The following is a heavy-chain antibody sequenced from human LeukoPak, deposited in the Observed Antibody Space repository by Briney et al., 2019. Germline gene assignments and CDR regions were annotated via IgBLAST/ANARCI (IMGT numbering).Heavy chain of an antibody. CDR3: ARRRYNWNAIDY. D-gene: IGHD1-20*01. Sequence: GGSLRLSCAASGFTFSDYAMSWVRQAPGQGLEWVSTISDDGSGTYYADSVKGRFTISRDNAKNSLYLQMNSLRAEDTAVYYCARRRYNWNAIDYWGQGTLVTVSS. CDR1: GFTFSDYA. V-gene: IGHV3-23*01. J-gene: IGHJ4*02. CDR2: ISDDGSGT.